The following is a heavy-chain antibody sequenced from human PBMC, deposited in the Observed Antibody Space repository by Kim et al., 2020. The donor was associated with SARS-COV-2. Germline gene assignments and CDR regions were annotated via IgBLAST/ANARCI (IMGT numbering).Heavy chain of an antibody. Sequence: YADYVRGRFTTSRENPKSTVYLQMNSLRAEDTAVYYCAGICGTTSCSDDYWGQGTLVTVSS. CDR3: AGICGTTSCSDDY. D-gene: IGHD2-2*01. J-gene: IGHJ4*02. V-gene: IGHV3-23*01.